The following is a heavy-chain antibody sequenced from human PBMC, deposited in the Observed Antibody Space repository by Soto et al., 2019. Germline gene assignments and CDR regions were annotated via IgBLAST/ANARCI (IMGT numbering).Heavy chain of an antibody. CDR1: GYTFTSYG. CDR2: ISAYNGNT. V-gene: IGHV1-18*04. CDR3: ARDYHSRIAVAGY. D-gene: IGHD6-19*01. Sequence: GASVKVSCKASGYTFTSYGISWVRQAPLQVLEWMGCISAYNGNTNYAQKLQGRVTMTTDTYTSTAYMELRSLRYDDTAVYYCARDYHSRIAVAGYWGKGTLVTVSS. J-gene: IGHJ4*02.